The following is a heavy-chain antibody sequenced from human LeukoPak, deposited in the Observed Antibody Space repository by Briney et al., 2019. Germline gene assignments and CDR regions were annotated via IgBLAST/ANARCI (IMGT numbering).Heavy chain of an antibody. CDR1: GGSFSGYY. J-gene: IGHJ6*03. Sequence: SETLSLTCAVYGGSFSGYYWSWIRQPPGKGLEWIGEINHSGSTNYNPSLKSRVTISVDTSKNQFSLKLSSVTAADTAVYYCARGRNYDFWSGSGGDYYYYMDVWGKGTTVTVPS. CDR3: ARGRNYDFWSGSGGDYYYYMDV. V-gene: IGHV4-34*01. CDR2: INHSGST. D-gene: IGHD3-3*01.